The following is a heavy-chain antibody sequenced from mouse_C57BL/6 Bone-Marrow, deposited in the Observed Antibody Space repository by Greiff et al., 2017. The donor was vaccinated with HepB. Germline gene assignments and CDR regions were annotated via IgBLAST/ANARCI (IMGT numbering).Heavy chain of an antibody. J-gene: IGHJ2*01. V-gene: IGHV1-64*01. D-gene: IGHD2-3*01. CDR3: AREEGDGYYFRFDY. CDR2: IHPNSGST. Sequence: VQLQQSGAELVKPGASVKLSCKASGYTFTSYWMHWVKQRPGQGLEWIGMIHPNSGSTNYNEKFKSKATLTVDKSSSTAYMQLSSLTSEDSAVYYCAREEGDGYYFRFDYWGQGTTLTVSS. CDR1: GYTFTSYW.